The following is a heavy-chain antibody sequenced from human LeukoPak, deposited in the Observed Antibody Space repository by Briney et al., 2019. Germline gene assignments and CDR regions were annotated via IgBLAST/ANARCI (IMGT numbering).Heavy chain of an antibody. CDR3: ARHAPDCNNTNCYYYYYMDV. J-gene: IGHJ6*03. CDR1: GYSISSDYY. V-gene: IGHV4-38-2*01. CDR2: IYHSGNT. D-gene: IGHD2-2*01. Sequence: SETLSLTCAVSGYSISSDYYWGWIRQPPGKGLEWIGSIYHSGNTYYNPSLKSRVTISVDTSQIHFSLRLSSLTAADTAVHYCARHAPDCNNTNCYYYYYMDVWGKGTTVTVSS.